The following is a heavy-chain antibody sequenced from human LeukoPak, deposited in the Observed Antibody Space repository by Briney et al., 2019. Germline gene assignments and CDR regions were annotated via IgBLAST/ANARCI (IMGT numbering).Heavy chain of an antibody. Sequence: GSLRLSCTASGFTFSSYGMSWVRQAPGKGLEWVSAISGTGGTTYYADSVKGRFTISRDNAKNSLYLQMNSLGVEDTAVYYCARGGAARPDFWGQGTLVTVSS. CDR1: GFTFSSYG. CDR3: ARGGAARPDF. V-gene: IGHV3-23*01. J-gene: IGHJ4*02. CDR2: ISGTGGTT. D-gene: IGHD6-6*01.